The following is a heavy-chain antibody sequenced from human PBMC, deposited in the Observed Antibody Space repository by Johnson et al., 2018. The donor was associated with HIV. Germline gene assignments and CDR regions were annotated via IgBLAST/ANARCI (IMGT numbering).Heavy chain of an antibody. CDR2: ISWNSGSI. Sequence: VQLVESGGGLVQPGRSLRLSCAASGFTFDDYAMYWVRQGPGKGLEWVSGISWNSGSIGYADSVKGRFTISRDNAKNSLYLQMNSLRAEDTALYYCARDLRNSGWSNGFDVWGQGTMVTVSS. CDR3: ARDLRNSGWSNGFDV. V-gene: IGHV3-9*01. J-gene: IGHJ3*01. CDR1: GFTFDDYA. D-gene: IGHD6-19*01.